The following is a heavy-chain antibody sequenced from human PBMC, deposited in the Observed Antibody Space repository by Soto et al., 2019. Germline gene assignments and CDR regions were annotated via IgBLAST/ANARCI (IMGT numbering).Heavy chain of an antibody. Sequence: PGESLKISCNGFGYTFTKYWIGWVRQMPGKGLEWMGIIYPGDSDTRYSPSFQGQVTISADKSISAAYLQWSSLKASDTAMYYCARTEQLYYYGMDVWGQGTTVTVSS. CDR1: GYTFTKYW. V-gene: IGHV5-51*01. D-gene: IGHD6-13*01. CDR3: ARTEQLYYYGMDV. CDR2: IYPGDSDT. J-gene: IGHJ6*02.